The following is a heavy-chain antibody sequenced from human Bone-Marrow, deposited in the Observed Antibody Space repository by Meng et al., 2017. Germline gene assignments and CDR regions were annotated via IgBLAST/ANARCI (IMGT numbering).Heavy chain of an antibody. V-gene: IGHV1-69*01. CDR3: AREGIAAASLQD. CDR2: IIPIFGTA. CDR1: GGTFSSYA. J-gene: IGHJ1*01. Sequence: VKPVQSGAEGKKPGASVKVSCKASGGTFSSYAISWVRQAPGQGLEWMGGIIPIFGTANYAQKFQGRVTITADESTSTAYMELSSLRSEDTAVYYCAREGIAAASLQDWGQGTLVTVSS. D-gene: IGHD6-13*01.